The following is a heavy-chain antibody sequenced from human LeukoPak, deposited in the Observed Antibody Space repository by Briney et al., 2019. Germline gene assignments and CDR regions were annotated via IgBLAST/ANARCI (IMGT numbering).Heavy chain of an antibody. D-gene: IGHD3-3*01. Sequence: SETLSLTCAVSGYSISSGYYWGWTRQPPGKGLEWIGSIYHSGSTYYNPSLKSRVTISVDTSKNQFSLQLSSVTAADTAVYYCSRIAALRFLEWLPLGSYFDYWGQGTLVTVSS. CDR2: IYHSGST. V-gene: IGHV4-38-2*01. J-gene: IGHJ4*02. CDR1: GYSISSGYY. CDR3: SRIAALRFLEWLPLGSYFDY.